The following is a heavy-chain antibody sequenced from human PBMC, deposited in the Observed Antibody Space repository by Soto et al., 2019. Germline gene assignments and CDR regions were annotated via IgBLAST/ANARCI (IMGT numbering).Heavy chain of an antibody. CDR3: ARDKDIVGVVSATHDAFDI. D-gene: IGHD2-15*01. Sequence: SETLSLTCTVSGGSISSSYYYWGWIRQPPGKGLEWIGSIYYSGTTYYNLSLKSRVTISVDTSKNQFSLKLTSVTAADTAVYYCARDKDIVGVVSATHDAFDIWGQGTMVTVSS. J-gene: IGHJ3*02. CDR1: GGSISSSYYY. CDR2: IYYSGTT. V-gene: IGHV4-39*02.